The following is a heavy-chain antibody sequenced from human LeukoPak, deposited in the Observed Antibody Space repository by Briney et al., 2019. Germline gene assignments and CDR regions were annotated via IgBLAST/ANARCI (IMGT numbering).Heavy chain of an antibody. CDR2: ISSSGNTI. D-gene: IGHD1-26*01. J-gene: IGHJ4*02. Sequence: GGSLRLSCAASGFTFSDCYMSWIRQAPGKGLEWVSYISSSGNTIYYADSVKGRFTISRDNAKNSLYLQMNSLRAEDTAVYYCARGGSYFDYWGQGTLVTVSS. CDR3: ARGGSYFDY. V-gene: IGHV3-11*01. CDR1: GFTFSDCY.